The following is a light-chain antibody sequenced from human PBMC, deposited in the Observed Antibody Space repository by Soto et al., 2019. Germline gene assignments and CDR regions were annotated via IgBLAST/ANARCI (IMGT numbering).Light chain of an antibody. V-gene: IGKV3-15*01. CDR3: QQYNNLPLT. CDR1: QSVNHN. J-gene: IGKJ4*01. CDR2: GAS. Sequence: EILMTQSPATLSVSPGERATLSCRASQSVNHNLAWYQQKPGQAPRLLIYGASARATGIPARFSGSGSGTEFTLTISSLQSEDFAVYYCQQYNNLPLTFGGGTKVEIK.